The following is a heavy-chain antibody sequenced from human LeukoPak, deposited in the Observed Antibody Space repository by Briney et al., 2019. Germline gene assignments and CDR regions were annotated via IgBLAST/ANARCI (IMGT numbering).Heavy chain of an antibody. V-gene: IGHV3-30-3*01. CDR3: ARGFWFDP. CDR2: ISYDGSNK. J-gene: IGHJ5*02. Sequence: SPGLSCGDSGFSGRSYDMDWGRNAPGKGLEWVAVISYDGSNKYYADSVKGRFTISRDNSKNTLYLQMNSLRAEDTAVYYCARGFWFDPWGQGTLVTVSS. CDR1: GFSGRSYD.